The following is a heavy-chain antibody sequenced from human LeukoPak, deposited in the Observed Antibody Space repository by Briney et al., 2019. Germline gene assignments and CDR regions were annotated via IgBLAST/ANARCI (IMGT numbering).Heavy chain of an antibody. Sequence: GASVKVSCKASGYTFTSYAIHWVRQAPGQRLEWLGWINTGNGDTRYSQTFQARVTITSDTSASTAYMELSSLRSEDTAVYYCARDLGSGSLYYWGQGTLVTVSS. CDR1: GYTFTSYA. CDR3: ARDLGSGSLYY. V-gene: IGHV1-3*04. D-gene: IGHD1-26*01. CDR2: INTGNGDT. J-gene: IGHJ4*02.